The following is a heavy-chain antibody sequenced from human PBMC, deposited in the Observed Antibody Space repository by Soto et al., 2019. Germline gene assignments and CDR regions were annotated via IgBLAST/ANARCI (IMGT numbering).Heavy chain of an antibody. V-gene: IGHV4-39*01. CDR2: IYYSGST. CDR1: GGSISSSSYY. J-gene: IGHJ4*02. Sequence: KPSETLSLTCTVSGGSISSSSYYWGWIRQPPGKVLEWIGSIYYSGSTYYNPSLKSRVTISVDTSKNQFSLKLNSVTAADTAVYYCASFITGTTGYWGQGTLVTVSS. D-gene: IGHD1-7*01. CDR3: ASFITGTTGY.